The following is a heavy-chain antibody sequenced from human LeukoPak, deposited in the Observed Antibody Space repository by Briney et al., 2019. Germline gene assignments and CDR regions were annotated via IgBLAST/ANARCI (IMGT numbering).Heavy chain of an antibody. CDR2: IRDDGSNK. Sequence: GGSQTLSCAPSGFTFSSYGMHSVRQAPGKGLEWVAVIRDDGSNKYYADSVKGRFTISRENSKNTLYLQMNSLRAEDTAVYYCAKGGAQLGNDFWSGYYDNWGQRTLVTVS. CDR3: AKGGAQLGNDFWSGYYDN. D-gene: IGHD3-3*01. J-gene: IGHJ4*02. V-gene: IGHV3-33*06. CDR1: GFTFSSYG.